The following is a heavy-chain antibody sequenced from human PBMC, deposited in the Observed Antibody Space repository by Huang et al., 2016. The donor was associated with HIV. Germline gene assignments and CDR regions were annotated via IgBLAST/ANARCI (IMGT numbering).Heavy chain of an antibody. CDR1: GGSFTNYY. D-gene: IGHD3-9*01. CDR2: INNGGST. Sequence: QQQLQQWGAGLLKPSETLSLTCAVYGGSFTNYYWGWIRQPPGKGREWIGEINNGGSTQYGLSHKILVPTALDTSKNQVSLKLTSVSAADTAVYYCVRGPRYVSADWYARLRNYWFFDLWGRGSLVSVSS. V-gene: IGHV4-34*01. CDR3: VRGPRYVSADWYARLRNYWFFDL. J-gene: IGHJ2*01.